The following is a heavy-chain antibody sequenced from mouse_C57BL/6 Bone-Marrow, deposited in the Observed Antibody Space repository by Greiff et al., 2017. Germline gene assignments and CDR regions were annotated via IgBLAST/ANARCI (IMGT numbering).Heavy chain of an antibody. V-gene: IGHV8-8*01. J-gene: IGHJ2*01. Sequence: QVTLKVSGPGILQPSQTLSLTCSFSGFSLSTFGMGVGWLRQPSGKGLEWLAHIWWDDDKYYNPALKSRLTISKDTSKNQVFLKLANVDTADTATYYCARRGDYSNYDYFDDWGQGTTLTVSS. CDR2: IWWDDDK. D-gene: IGHD2-5*01. CDR3: ARRGDYSNYDYFDD. CDR1: GFSLSTFGMG.